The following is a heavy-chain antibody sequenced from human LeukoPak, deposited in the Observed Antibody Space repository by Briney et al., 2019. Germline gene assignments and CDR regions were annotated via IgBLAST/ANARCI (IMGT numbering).Heavy chain of an antibody. CDR3: AAQYSGYVRLDY. CDR1: GGSISSSTYY. CDR2: LYYSGRT. V-gene: IGHV4-39*01. D-gene: IGHD5-12*01. J-gene: IGHJ4*02. Sequence: SETLSLTCTVSGGSISSSTYYWGWIRQPPGKGLEWIGSLYYSGRTYYNPSLKSRVTVSVDTSKNQFSLKLNSVTAADTAVYYCAAQYSGYVRLDYWGQGTLVTVSS.